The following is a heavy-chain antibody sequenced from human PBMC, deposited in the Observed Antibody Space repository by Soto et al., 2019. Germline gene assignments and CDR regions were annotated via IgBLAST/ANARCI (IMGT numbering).Heavy chain of an antibody. J-gene: IGHJ6*02. CDR2: IIPIFGTA. Sequence: QVQLVQAGAEVKKPGSSVKVSCKASGGTFSSYAISWVRQAPGQGLEWMGWIIPIFGTANYAQQFQGRVTMTADEATSTAYMELSSVSSEDTAVYYCERCSECSSKPYYDYDYGLDVWGQGTTVTVSS. D-gene: IGHD6-13*01. CDR3: ERCSECSSKPYYDYDYGLDV. CDR1: GGTFSSYA. V-gene: IGHV1-69*01.